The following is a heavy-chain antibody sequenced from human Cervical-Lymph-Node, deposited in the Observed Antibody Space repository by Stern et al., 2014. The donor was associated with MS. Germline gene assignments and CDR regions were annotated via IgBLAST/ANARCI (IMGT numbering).Heavy chain of an antibody. CDR2: IYHSGST. CDR1: GGSISSGGYS. J-gene: IGHJ3*02. D-gene: IGHD4-17*01. Sequence: QLQLQESGSGLVKPSQTLSLTCAVSGGSISSGGYSWSWIRQPPGKGLEWIGYIYHSGSTYYNPSLKSRVTITVDRYKNQFSLKLSSVTAADTAVYYCARSSTVTPNAFDIWGQGTMVTVSS. CDR3: ARSSTVTPNAFDI. V-gene: IGHV4-30-2*01.